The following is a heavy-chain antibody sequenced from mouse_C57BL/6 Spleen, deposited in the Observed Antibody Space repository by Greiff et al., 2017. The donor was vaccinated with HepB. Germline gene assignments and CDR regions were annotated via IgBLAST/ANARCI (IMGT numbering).Heavy chain of an antibody. CDR3: ARRDAYWYFDV. Sequence: QVQLKESGPGLVQPSQSLSITCTVSGFSLTSYGVHWVRQSPGKGLEWLGVIWSGGSTDYNAAFISRLSISKDNSKSQVFFRMNSLQADDTAIYYCARRDAYWYFDVWGTGTTVTVSS. V-gene: IGHV2-2*01. CDR2: IWSGGST. CDR1: GFSLTSYG. J-gene: IGHJ1*03.